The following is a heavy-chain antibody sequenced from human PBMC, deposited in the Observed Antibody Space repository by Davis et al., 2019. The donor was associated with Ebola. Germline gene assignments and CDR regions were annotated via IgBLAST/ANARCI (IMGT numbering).Heavy chain of an antibody. CDR2: IYTVGTT. J-gene: IGHJ6*04. V-gene: IGHV3-53*01. CDR1: GLIVTNNY. Sequence: GESLKISCAVSGLIVTNNYMTWVRQAPGKGLEWVSVIYTVGTTYYTDSVKGRFTISRDNSKNTLYLQMNSLRAEDTAVYYCAKSGLSFGVVKYHYGMDVWGKGTTVTVSS. CDR3: AKSGLSFGVVKYHYGMDV. D-gene: IGHD3-3*01.